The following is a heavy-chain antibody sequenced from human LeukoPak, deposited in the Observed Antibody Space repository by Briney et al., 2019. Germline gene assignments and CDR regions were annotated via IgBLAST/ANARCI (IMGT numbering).Heavy chain of an antibody. CDR1: GFTFSSYW. CDR3: ASQYSSSSGYYYYYMDV. D-gene: IGHD6-6*01. CDR2: INSDGSST. V-gene: IGHV3-74*01. J-gene: IGHJ6*03. Sequence: PGGSLRLSCAASGFTFSSYWMHWVRQAPGKGLVWVSRINSDGSSTSYADSVKGRFTISRDNAKNSLYLQMNSLRAEDTAVYYCASQYSSSSGYYYYYMDVWGKGTTVTVSS.